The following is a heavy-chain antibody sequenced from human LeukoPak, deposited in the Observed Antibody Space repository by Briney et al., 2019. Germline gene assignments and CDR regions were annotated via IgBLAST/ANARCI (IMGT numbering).Heavy chain of an antibody. V-gene: IGHV1-69*04. CDR2: IIPILGIA. D-gene: IGHD1-1*01. Sequence: SVKVSCKASGYTFTSYAISWVRQAPGQGPEWMGRIIPILGIANYAQKFQGRVTVTADKSTSTAYMELSSLTSEDTAVYYCARDLRTPGNYGMDVWGQGTTVTVSS. CDR3: ARDLRTPGNYGMDV. J-gene: IGHJ6*02. CDR1: GYTFTSYA.